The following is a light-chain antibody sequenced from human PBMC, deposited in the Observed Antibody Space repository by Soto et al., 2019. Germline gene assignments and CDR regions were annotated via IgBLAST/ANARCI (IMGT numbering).Light chain of an antibody. V-gene: IGLV2-14*01. CDR2: EVS. Sequence: QSVLTQPASVSGSPGQSITIPCPGTSSDVGGYNYVSWYQQHPGKAPKLMSYEVSNRPSGVSNRFSGSKSGNTASLTISGLQAEDEADYYCSSYTSSSTYVFGTGTKVTVL. CDR3: SSYTSSSTYV. J-gene: IGLJ1*01. CDR1: SSDVGGYNY.